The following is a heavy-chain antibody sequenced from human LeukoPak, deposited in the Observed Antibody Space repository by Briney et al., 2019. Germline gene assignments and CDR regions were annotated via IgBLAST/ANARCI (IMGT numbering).Heavy chain of an antibody. D-gene: IGHD5-12*01. V-gene: IGHV1-2*02. CDR1: GYTFTDHY. CDR3: ATNEIDGLYSYFDY. J-gene: IGHJ4*02. CDR2: ISPKSGGT. Sequence: ASVNVSCKASGYTFTDHYMHWLRQAPGQGLAWMGWISPKSGGTNYAQKLQGRVTMNRDTSVSTAYMELSRLRSDDTAVYYCATNEIDGLYSYFDYWGQGTLVTVSS.